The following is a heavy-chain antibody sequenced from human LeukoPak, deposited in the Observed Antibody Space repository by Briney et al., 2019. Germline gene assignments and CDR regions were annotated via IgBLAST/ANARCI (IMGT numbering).Heavy chain of an antibody. CDR2: IYHTGST. J-gene: IGHJ5*02. Sequence: SQTLSLTCTVSGGSISGSGYYWSWIRQPPGKGLEWIGYIYHTGSTYYNPSLASRVTISVDRSKNQFSLRLTSVTAADTAVFYCAGGGVGPTTNWFDPWXXXTLVTVSS. CDR3: AGGGVGPTTNWFDP. D-gene: IGHD1-26*01. CDR1: GGSISGSGYY. V-gene: IGHV4-30-2*01.